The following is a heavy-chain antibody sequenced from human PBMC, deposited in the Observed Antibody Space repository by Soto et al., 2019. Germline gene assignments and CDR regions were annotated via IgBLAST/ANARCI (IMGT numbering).Heavy chain of an antibody. V-gene: IGHV3-74*03. CDR2: INSDGSVT. Sequence: EAQLVESGGGLVQPGGSLRLSCVASGFTFSDHWMQWVRQVPGERPAWVSRINSDGSVTADADSVRGRVTISRDNAKNTLYLQTNSLRVDDTAMYYCVRQYSAYDIWGQGTMVTVSS. CDR3: VRQYSAYDI. D-gene: IGHD4-4*01. J-gene: IGHJ3*02. CDR1: GFTFSDHW.